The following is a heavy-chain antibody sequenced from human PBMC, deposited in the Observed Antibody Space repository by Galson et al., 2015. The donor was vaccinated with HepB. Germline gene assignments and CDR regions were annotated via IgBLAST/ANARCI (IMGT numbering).Heavy chain of an antibody. CDR1: GFTFDDYA. D-gene: IGHD6-6*01. J-gene: IGHJ3*02. Sequence: SLRLSCAASGFTFDDYAMHWVRQAPGKGLEWVSGISWNSGSIGYADSVKGRFTISRDNAKNSLYLQMNSLRAEDTALYYCAKDITFKPARGAFEIWGQGTMVTVSS. V-gene: IGHV3-9*01. CDR3: AKDITFKPARGAFEI. CDR2: ISWNSGSI.